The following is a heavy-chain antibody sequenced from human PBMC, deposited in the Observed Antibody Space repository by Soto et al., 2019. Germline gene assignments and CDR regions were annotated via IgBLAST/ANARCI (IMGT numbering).Heavy chain of an antibody. J-gene: IGHJ6*02. CDR3: ARVAAADALGASYYGMDV. D-gene: IGHD6-13*01. V-gene: IGHV1-2*02. CDR1: GYTFTGYY. Sequence: ASVKVSFKASGYTFTGYYMHWVRQAPGQGLEWMGWINPNSGGTNYAQKFQGRVTMTRDTSISTAYMELSRLRSDDTAVYYCARVAAADALGASYYGMDVWGQGTTVTVSS. CDR2: INPNSGGT.